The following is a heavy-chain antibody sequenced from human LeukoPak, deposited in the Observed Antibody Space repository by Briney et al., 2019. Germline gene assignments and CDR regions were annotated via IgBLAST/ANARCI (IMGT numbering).Heavy chain of an antibody. CDR1: GFTFSSYE. CDR3: ASHYGGNSEGFLDLFRPPPAVDY. V-gene: IGHV3-48*01. J-gene: IGHJ4*02. CDR2: ISSSSSTI. D-gene: IGHD4-23*01. Sequence: GGSLRLSCAASGFTFSSYEMNWVHQAPGKGLEWVSYISSSSSTIYYADSVKGRFTISRDNAKNSLYLQMNSLRAEDTAVYYCASHYGGNSEGFLDLFRPPPAVDYWGQGTLVTVSS.